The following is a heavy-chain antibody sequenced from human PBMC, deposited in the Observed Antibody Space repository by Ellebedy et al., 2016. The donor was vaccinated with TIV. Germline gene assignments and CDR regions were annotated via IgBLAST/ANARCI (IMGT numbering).Heavy chain of an antibody. V-gene: IGHV1-8*01. J-gene: IGHJ6*02. CDR2: MNPKSGDT. Sequence: ASVKVSXKASGYTFISDDINWVRQATGQGLEWMGWMNPKSGDTDYAQKFQGRVTMTRDTSISTAYMELSSLRSDDTAVYYCARGHWGSCGGGTCYGYYAMDVWGQGTTVTVSS. CDR3: ARGHWGSCGGGTCYGYYAMDV. CDR1: GYTFISDD. D-gene: IGHD2-15*01.